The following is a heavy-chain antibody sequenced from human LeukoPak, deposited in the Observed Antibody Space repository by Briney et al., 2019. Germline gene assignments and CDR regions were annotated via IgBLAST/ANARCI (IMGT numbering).Heavy chain of an antibody. CDR3: AKDFLVVDYYDSSGYYFFSY. J-gene: IGHJ4*02. D-gene: IGHD3-22*01. V-gene: IGHV3-23*01. CDR1: GFTFSGYA. CDR2: ISGSGGST. Sequence: GGSLRLSCAASGFTFSGYAMSWVRQAPGKGLEWVSAISGSGGSTYYADSVKGRFTISRDNSKNTLYLQMNSLRAEDTAVYYCAKDFLVVDYYDSSGYYFFSYWGQGTLVTVSS.